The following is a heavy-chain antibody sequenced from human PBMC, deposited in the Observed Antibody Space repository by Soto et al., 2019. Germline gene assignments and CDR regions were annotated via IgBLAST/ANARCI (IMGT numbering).Heavy chain of an antibody. J-gene: IGHJ6*02. CDR3: ARDVYSSGWYTHNYYYGMDV. V-gene: IGHV3-30*14. CDR1: GFTFSSYV. Sequence: GESLKISCVASGFTFSSYVIHWVRQAPGKGLEWVALISTDGTEKHYADSVKGRFTISRDNSKNTLYLQMNSLRAEDTAVYYCARDVYSSGWYTHNYYYGMDVWGQGTTVTVSS. D-gene: IGHD6-19*01. CDR2: ISTDGTEK.